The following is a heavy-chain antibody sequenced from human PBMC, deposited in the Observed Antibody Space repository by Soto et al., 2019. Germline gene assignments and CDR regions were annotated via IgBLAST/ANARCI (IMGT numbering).Heavy chain of an antibody. Sequence: QEQLQESGPGLVKPSGTLSLTCAVSSGSISSSNWWTWVRQPPGKGLEWIGEIYHSGSTNYNPSLKSRVTRSVDKSKNQFSLQLRSVTAADTAVYYCARGVGGYCSITSCSTEYFQHWGQGTLVTVSS. CDR3: ARGVGGYCSITSCSTEYFQH. D-gene: IGHD2-2*01. CDR1: SGSISSSNW. J-gene: IGHJ1*01. CDR2: IYHSGST. V-gene: IGHV4-4*02.